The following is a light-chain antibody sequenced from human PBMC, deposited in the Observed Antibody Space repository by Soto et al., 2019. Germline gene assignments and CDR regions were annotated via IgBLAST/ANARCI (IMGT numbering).Light chain of an antibody. CDR2: KTS. Sequence: DIQVTQSPSTLSAFVGDRVILTCRASQNVNIWLAWYQQRPRQAPKLLIYKTSSLESGVPSRFSGSGSGTDFTLTISSLETDDFGTYFCLQYNSLPYTFGQGTKLEIK. J-gene: IGKJ2*01. V-gene: IGKV1-5*03. CDR3: LQYNSLPYT. CDR1: QNVNIW.